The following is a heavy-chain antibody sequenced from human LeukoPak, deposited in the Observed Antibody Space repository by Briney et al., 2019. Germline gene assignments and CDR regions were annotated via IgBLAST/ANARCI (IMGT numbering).Heavy chain of an antibody. D-gene: IGHD6-6*01. CDR2: IIPIFGSA. J-gene: IGHJ6*03. V-gene: IGHV1-69*05. Sequence: SVKVSCKASGGTFSSYAISWVRQAPGQGLEWMGGIIPIFGSANYAQKFQGRVTITTDESTSTAYMELSSLRSEDTAVYYCARDYPRIAARPAYSGYMDVWGKGTTVTVSS. CDR3: ARDYPRIAARPAYSGYMDV. CDR1: GGTFSSYA.